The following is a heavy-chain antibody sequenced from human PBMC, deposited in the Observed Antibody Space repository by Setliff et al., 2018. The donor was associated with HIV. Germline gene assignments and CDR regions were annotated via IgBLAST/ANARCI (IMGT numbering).Heavy chain of an antibody. J-gene: IGHJ4*02. CDR1: GGSVSSGNYY. CDR3: ARDTAMEYFDY. V-gene: IGHV4-61*01. Sequence: KTSETLSLTCTVSGGSVSSGNYYWSWIRQPPGKGLEWIGYIYYSGSTNYNPSLKSRVTISVDTSKNQFSLKLSSVTAADTAVYYCARDTAMEYFDYWGQGTLVTVSS. D-gene: IGHD5-18*01. CDR2: IYYSGST.